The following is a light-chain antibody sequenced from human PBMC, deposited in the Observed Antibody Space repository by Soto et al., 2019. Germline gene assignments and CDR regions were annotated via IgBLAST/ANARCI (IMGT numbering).Light chain of an antibody. CDR1: QSVSTY. Sequence: EIVLTQSPATLSLSPGARATLSCRASQSVSTYVTYLAWYQQKPGQAPRLLIYDASNRATGIPARFSGSGSGTEFTLTISSLQSEDFAVYYCQQYNNWLSITFGQGTRLEIK. CDR2: DAS. J-gene: IGKJ5*01. V-gene: IGKV3-11*01. CDR3: QQYNNWLSIT.